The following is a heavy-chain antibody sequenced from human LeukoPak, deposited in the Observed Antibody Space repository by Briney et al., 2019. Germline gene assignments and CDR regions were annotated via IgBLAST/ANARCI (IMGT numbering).Heavy chain of an antibody. D-gene: IGHD3-10*01. J-gene: IGHJ4*02. V-gene: IGHV4-61*01. CDR3: ARGRGYGFGVDY. Sequence: SETLSRTCTVSGGAVSSGSQYWSWIRQPPGKGLEFIGYIHNSGSLIFNPSLKSRVTISLDTSKNQFSLDLRSVIAADTAVYHCARGRGYGFGVDYWGPGTLVTVSS. CDR1: GGAVSSGSQY. CDR2: IHNSGSL.